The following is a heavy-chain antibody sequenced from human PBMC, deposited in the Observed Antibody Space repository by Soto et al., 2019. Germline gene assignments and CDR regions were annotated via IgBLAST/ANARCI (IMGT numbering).Heavy chain of an antibody. J-gene: IGHJ6*02. D-gene: IGHD4-4*01. CDR2: IYPGDSDV. CDR1: GYSFSNYW. Sequence: GESRKISCQGSGYSFSNYWIAWVRQMPGKGLEWMGIIYPGDSDVRYSPSFQGQVTISADQSISTAYLQWSNLAASDTAMYYCARQKLGYCSIQGFYYYYGMDFWGPGTTVTVFS. V-gene: IGHV5-51*01. CDR3: ARQKLGYCSIQGFYYYYGMDF.